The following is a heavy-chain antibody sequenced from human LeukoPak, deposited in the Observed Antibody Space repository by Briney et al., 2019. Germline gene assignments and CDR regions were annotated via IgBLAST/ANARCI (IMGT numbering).Heavy chain of an antibody. CDR1: GFTFSSYA. J-gene: IGHJ5*02. Sequence: GRSLRLSCAASGFTFSSYAMHWVRQAPGKGLEWVAVISYDGSNKYYADSVKGRFTISRDNSKNTLYLQMNSLRAEDTAVYYCARDVRTQNWFDPWGQGTLVTVSS. CDR3: ARDVRTQNWFDP. V-gene: IGHV3-30-3*01. CDR2: ISYDGSNK.